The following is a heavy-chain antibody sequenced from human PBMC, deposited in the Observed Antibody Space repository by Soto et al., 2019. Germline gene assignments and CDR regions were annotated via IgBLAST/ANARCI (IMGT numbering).Heavy chain of an antibody. CDR3: ARDRGSDDPIDY. V-gene: IGHV3-33*01. D-gene: IGHD3-10*01. Sequence: QVQLVESGGGVVQPERSLRLSCAASGFTFSNYGMHWVRQAPGKGLEWVAVVWHDGKTTYYADSVEGRFTISRDNSRNTLFLQMNSRRAEDTAVYHCARDRGSDDPIDYWGQGTLFTVS. J-gene: IGHJ4*02. CDR1: GFTFSNYG. CDR2: VWHDGKTT.